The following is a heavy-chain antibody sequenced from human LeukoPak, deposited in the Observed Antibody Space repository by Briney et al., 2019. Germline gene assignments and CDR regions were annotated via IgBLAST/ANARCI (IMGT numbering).Heavy chain of an antibody. J-gene: IGHJ3*01. V-gene: IGHV3-66*04. CDR1: GFTVSYNF. D-gene: IGHD2-21*02. Sequence: PGGSLRLSCAASGFTVSYNFMSWVRQAPGKGLAWVSVIHNSGSTFYADSVRGRFTISRDNSKNTLYLQMNSLRAEDTAVYYCASHTVVVTATHDAFAFWGQGAMVTVSS. CDR2: IHNSGST. CDR3: ASHTVVVTATHDAFAF.